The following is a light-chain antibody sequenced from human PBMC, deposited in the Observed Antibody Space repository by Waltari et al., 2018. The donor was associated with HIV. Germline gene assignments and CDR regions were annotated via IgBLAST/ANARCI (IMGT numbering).Light chain of an antibody. J-gene: IGLJ2*01. V-gene: IGLV1-44*01. CDR2: NNN. CDR1: SSNIGSNT. Sequence: QSVLTQPPSASGTPGQRVTISCSGSSSNIGSNTVSWYRQLPGTAPKLLMYNNNQRPSGVPDRFSGSKSGTSASLAISGLQSEDEANYYCAAWDDSLNGVVFGGGTKQTVL. CDR3: AAWDDSLNGVV.